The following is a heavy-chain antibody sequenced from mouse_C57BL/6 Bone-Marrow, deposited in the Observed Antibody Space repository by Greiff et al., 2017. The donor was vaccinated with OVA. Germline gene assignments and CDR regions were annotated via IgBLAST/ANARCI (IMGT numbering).Heavy chain of an antibody. Sequence: ESGPGILQPSQTLSLPCSFSGFSLSTFGMGVGWIRQPSGKGLEWLAPIWWDDDKYYNPALKSRLTISKDTSKNQVFLKIANVDTADTATYYCARFGNYVGYFDYWGQGATLTVSS. D-gene: IGHD2-1*01. J-gene: IGHJ2*01. CDR2: IWWDDDK. V-gene: IGHV8-8*01. CDR1: GFSLSTFGMG. CDR3: ARFGNYVGYFDY.